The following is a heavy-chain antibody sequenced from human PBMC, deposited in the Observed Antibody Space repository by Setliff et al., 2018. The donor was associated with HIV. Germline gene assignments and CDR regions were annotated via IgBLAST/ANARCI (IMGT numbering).Heavy chain of an antibody. V-gene: IGHV3-7*03. CDR1: GFIFSNNW. CDR2: INQDGSEK. D-gene: IGHD2-15*01. J-gene: IGHJ4*02. Sequence: HPGGSLRLSCVGSGFIFSNNWMSWVRQAPGKGLEWVANINQDGSEKYYVDSVKGRFTISRDNARNSLHLQMNNLTVDDTAVYYCARPLVDRRDWEVVVGSFNYWGQGTLVTVSS. CDR3: ARPLVDRRDWEVVVGSFNY.